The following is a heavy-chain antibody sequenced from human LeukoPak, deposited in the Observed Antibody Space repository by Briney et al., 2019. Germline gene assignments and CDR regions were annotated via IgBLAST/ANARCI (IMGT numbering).Heavy chain of an antibody. V-gene: IGHV4-59*01. D-gene: IGHD3-10*01. CDR1: GGSISSYY. J-gene: IGHJ5*02. CDR2: IYYSGST. Sequence: SETLSLTCTVSGGSISSYYWSWIRQPPGKGREWIGYIYYSGSTNYNPSLKSRVAISVDTSKNQFSLKLSSVTAADTAVYYCARSMVRGVIINWFDPWGQGTLVTVSS. CDR3: ARSMVRGVIINWFDP.